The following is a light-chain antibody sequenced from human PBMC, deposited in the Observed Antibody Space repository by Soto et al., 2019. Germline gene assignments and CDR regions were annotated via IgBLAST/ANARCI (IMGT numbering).Light chain of an antibody. CDR1: QGLGSY. CDR3: QQLNSYPIT. Sequence: DGHLTQSPSCLSASVVDIVAITFLAIQGLGSYLAWYQQKPGKAPKLLIYAASTLQSGVPSRFSGSGSGTDFTLTISSLQPEDFATYYCQQLNSYPITFGQGTRLEIK. V-gene: IGKV1-9*01. CDR2: AAS. J-gene: IGKJ5*01.